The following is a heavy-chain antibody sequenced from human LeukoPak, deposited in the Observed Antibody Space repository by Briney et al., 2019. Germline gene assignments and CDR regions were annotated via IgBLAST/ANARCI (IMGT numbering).Heavy chain of an antibody. CDR2: INHSGST. D-gene: IGHD3-22*01. CDR3: ARGSTADSSGYYHVPFDY. CDR1: GGSFSCYY. J-gene: IGHJ4*02. V-gene: IGHV4-34*01. Sequence: SETLSLTCAVYGGSFSCYYWSWIRQPPGKGLEWIGEINHSGSTNYNPSLKSRVTISVDTSKNQFSLKLSSVTAADTAVYYCARGSTADSSGYYHVPFDYWGQGTLVTVSS.